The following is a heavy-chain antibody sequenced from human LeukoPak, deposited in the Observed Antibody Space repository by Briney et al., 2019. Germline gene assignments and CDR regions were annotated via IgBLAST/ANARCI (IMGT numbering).Heavy chain of an antibody. D-gene: IGHD1-26*01. CDR1: GGSISSSSNY. J-gene: IGHJ5*02. CDR3: ARHGRLGGSYSP. Sequence: SETLSLTCTVSGGSISSSSNYWGWIRQPPGKGLEWIGSIYNSGSTYNNPSLKSRVTISVDTSKNQFSMKLSSVTAADTAVYYCARHGRLGGSYSPWGQGTLVTVSS. V-gene: IGHV4-39*01. CDR2: IYNSGST.